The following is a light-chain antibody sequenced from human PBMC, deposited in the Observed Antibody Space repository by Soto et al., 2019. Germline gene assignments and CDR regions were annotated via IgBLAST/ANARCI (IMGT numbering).Light chain of an antibody. Sequence: EIVLTQSPATLSLSPGERATLSCRASQSVSSYLAWYQQKPGQAPRLLIYDASNRATGIPARFSGSGSGTDFPLPNSRLEPEDFAGYYCQQRRNWAPPTFGGGTKVEIK. CDR2: DAS. V-gene: IGKV3-11*01. CDR1: QSVSSY. J-gene: IGKJ4*01. CDR3: QQRRNWAPPT.